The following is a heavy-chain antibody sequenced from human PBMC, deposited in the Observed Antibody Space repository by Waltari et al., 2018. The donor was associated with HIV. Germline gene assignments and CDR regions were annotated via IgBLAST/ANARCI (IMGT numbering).Heavy chain of an antibody. CDR3: ARDSRGSTWSLNWFDP. V-gene: IGHV3-21*02. J-gene: IGHJ5*02. Sequence: EVQLVESGGGPVKPGESLRLPWVTSGFIFTTYSLTWVRQAPGKGPEWVSSISSSGNFKHYADSVKGRFTISRDNAENSLYLQMNGLRAEDTAIYYCARDSRGSTWSLNWFDPWGQGTLVTVSS. D-gene: IGHD6-6*01. CDR1: GFIFTTYS. CDR2: ISSSGNFK.